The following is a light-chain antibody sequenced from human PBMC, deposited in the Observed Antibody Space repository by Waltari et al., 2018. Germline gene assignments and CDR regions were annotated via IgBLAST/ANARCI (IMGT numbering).Light chain of an antibody. CDR3: QHHVRLPAT. CDR2: GAY. Sequence: IVLTQSPGTLSLSPGERATLSCRAGQSVNTYLAWYQQKPGQAPRLLIYGAYTRAAGIPDRFSGSGFGTDFSLTISRLEAEDFAVYYCQHHVRLPATFGQGTKVEIK. CDR1: QSVNTY. V-gene: IGKV3-20*01. J-gene: IGKJ1*01.